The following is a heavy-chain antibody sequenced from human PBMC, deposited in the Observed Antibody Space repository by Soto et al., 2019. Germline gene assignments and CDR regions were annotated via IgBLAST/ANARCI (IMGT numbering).Heavy chain of an antibody. CDR2: ISGSGGST. D-gene: IGHD3-10*01. V-gene: IGHV3-23*01. CDR3: ANTRGFGASTHRYYYYGMDV. Sequence: GGSLRLSCAASGFTFSSYAMSWVRQAPGKGLEWVSAISGSGGSTYYADSVKGRFTISRDNSKNTLYLQMNSLRAEDTAVYYCANTRGFGASTHRYYYYGMDVWGQGTTVTVSS. CDR1: GFTFSSYA. J-gene: IGHJ6*02.